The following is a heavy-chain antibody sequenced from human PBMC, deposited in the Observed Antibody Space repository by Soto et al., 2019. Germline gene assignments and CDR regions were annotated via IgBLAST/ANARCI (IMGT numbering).Heavy chain of an antibody. D-gene: IGHD3-10*01. CDR2: IVPILGIT. Sequence: QVQLVQSGAEVKKPGSSVTDSCKASGDTFSSYTFSWVRQAPGQGLEWMGRIVPILGITNYAQKFQDSITLNAEKTTTTVNLELNGLAPDDQAVYFCARDRHLAEMRVVIGWYFSFWGRGSLVSVS. V-gene: IGHV1-69*08. CDR3: ARDRHLAEMRVVIGWYFSF. CDR1: GDTFSSYT. J-gene: IGHJ2*01.